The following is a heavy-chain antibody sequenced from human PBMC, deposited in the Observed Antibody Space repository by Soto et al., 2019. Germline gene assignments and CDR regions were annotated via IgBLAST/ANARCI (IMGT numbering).Heavy chain of an antibody. J-gene: IGHJ4*02. CDR1: GGSFSGYY. CDR2: INHSGST. CDR3: ATTLGYCSSTSCYTHDY. V-gene: IGHV4-34*01. D-gene: IGHD2-2*02. Sequence: SETLSLTCAVYGGSFSGYYWSWIRQPPGKGLEWIGEINHSGSTNYNPSLKSRVTISVDTSKNQFSLKLSSVTAADTAVYYCATTLGYCSSTSCYTHDYWGQGTLVTVSS.